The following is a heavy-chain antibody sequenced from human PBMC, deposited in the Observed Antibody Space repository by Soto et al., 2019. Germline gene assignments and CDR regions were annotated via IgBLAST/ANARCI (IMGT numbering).Heavy chain of an antibody. Sequence: PSETLSLTCTVSGGSISSYYWSWIRQPPGKGLEWIGYIYYSGSTNNNPSLKSRVTISVDTSKNQFSLKLSSVTAADTAVYYCARTDSSSWSPAFDYWGQGTLVTVSS. V-gene: IGHV4-59*01. J-gene: IGHJ4*02. CDR2: IYYSGST. D-gene: IGHD6-13*01. CDR1: GGSISSYY. CDR3: ARTDSSSWSPAFDY.